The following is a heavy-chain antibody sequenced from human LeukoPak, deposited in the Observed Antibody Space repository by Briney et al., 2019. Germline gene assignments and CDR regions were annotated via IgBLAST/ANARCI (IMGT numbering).Heavy chain of an antibody. CDR2: IRSKANSYAT. V-gene: IGHV3-73*01. J-gene: IGHJ4*02. D-gene: IGHD3-22*01. Sequence: PGGSLRLSCAASGFTFSGSAMHWVRQASGKGLEWVGRIRSKANSYATAYAASVKGRFTISRDDSKNTAYLQMNSLKTEDTAVCYCTITYYYDSSGYSLGYWGQGTLVTVSS. CDR3: TITYYYDSSGYSLGY. CDR1: GFTFSGSA.